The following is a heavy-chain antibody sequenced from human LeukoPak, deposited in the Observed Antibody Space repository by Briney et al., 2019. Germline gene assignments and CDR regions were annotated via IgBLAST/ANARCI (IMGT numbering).Heavy chain of an antibody. CDR2: ISSSSSAI. D-gene: IGHD3-3*01. Sequence: GGSLRLSCAASGFTFSSYSMNWVRQAPGKGLEWVSYISSSSSAIYYADSAKGRFTISRDNAKNSLYLQMNSLRAEDTAVYYCARDYYDFWSGYNYGMDVWGQGTTVTVSS. CDR3: ARDYYDFWSGYNYGMDV. CDR1: GFTFSSYS. J-gene: IGHJ6*02. V-gene: IGHV3-48*01.